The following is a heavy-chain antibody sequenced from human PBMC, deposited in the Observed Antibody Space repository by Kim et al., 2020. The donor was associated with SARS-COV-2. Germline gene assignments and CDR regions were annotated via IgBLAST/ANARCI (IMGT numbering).Heavy chain of an antibody. J-gene: IGHJ4*02. CDR2: INAGNGNT. D-gene: IGHD6-19*01. Sequence: ASVKVSCKTSGYTFTSYAMHWVRQAPGQRLEWMGWINAGNGNTKYSQKFQGRVTITRDTSASTAYMELSSRRAEDTAVYYCASDRTGYSSGWYDYWGQGTLVTVSS. V-gene: IGHV1-3*01. CDR3: ASDRTGYSSGWYDY. CDR1: GYTFTSYA.